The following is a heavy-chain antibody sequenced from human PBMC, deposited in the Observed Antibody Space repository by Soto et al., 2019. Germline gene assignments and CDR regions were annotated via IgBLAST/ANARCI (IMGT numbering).Heavy chain of an antibody. V-gene: IGHV5-51*01. D-gene: IGHD5-18*01. CDR1: GYSFTSYW. Sequence: GESLKISCKGSGYSFTSYWIGWVRQMPGKGLEWMGIIYPGDSDTRYSPSFQGQVTISADKSISTAYLQWSSLKASDTAMYYCARLLGGYSYGYYYYYGMDVWGQGTTVTVSS. CDR2: IYPGDSDT. CDR3: ARLLGGYSYGYYYYYGMDV. J-gene: IGHJ6*02.